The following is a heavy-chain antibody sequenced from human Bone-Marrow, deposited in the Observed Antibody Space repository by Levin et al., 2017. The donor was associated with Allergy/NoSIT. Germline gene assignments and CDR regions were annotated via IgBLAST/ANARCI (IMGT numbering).Heavy chain of an antibody. CDR1: GGSFSGYY. CDR3: ARGGGCSSTSGYAGNWFDP. D-gene: IGHD2-2*01. CDR2: INHSGST. Sequence: SETLSLTCAVYGGSFSGYYWSWIRQPPGKGLEWIGEINHSGSTNYNPSLKSRVTISVDTSKNQFSLKLSSVTAADTAVYYCARGGGCSSTSGYAGNWFDPWGQGTLVTVSS. J-gene: IGHJ5*02. V-gene: IGHV4-34*01.